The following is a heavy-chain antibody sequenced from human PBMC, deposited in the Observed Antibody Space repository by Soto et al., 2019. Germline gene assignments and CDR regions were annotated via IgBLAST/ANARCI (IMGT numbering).Heavy chain of an antibody. Sequence: QVRLVESGGGVVQPGTSLRLSCAASGFSFSSYAMHWVRQAPGKGLEWVAVVSHDGTNKLYGDSVKGRFTVSRDNSKKLVYLEVKNVRAEDTTMYYCVKDRGARDAFDMWGQGTMVIVSS. J-gene: IGHJ3*02. CDR3: VKDRGARDAFDM. CDR1: GFSFSSYA. V-gene: IGHV3-30-3*01. CDR2: VSHDGTNK. D-gene: IGHD3-10*01.